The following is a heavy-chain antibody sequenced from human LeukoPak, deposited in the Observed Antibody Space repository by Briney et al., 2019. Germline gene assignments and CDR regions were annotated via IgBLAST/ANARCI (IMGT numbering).Heavy chain of an antibody. CDR1: GGSLSSHY. CDR2: TYYNGNS. V-gene: IGHV4-59*11. J-gene: IGHJ3*01. D-gene: IGHD1-26*01. CDR3: ARDRGSGTYYDAFDV. Sequence: PSETLSLTCTVSGGSLSSHYLNCIRQPPGRGLEWLGYTYYNGNSNYNPSLKSRVTMSLDTSKNQFSLKLSSVTAADTAVYYCARDRGSGTYYDAFDVWGQGTLVTVSS.